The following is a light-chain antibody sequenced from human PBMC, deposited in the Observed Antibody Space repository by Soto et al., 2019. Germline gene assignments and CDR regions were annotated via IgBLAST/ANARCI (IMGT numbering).Light chain of an antibody. CDR3: QQYSTSPWT. J-gene: IGKJ1*01. CDR2: AIS. V-gene: IGKV3-20*01. CDR1: QSVSSNY. Sequence: DIVLTQSPGTLSLSTGVSAALSCRASQSVSSNYLAWYRQKPGQAPRLLIYAISTRAAGIPDRFSGSGSGTDFTLSISRLDPEDSAVYYCQQYSTSPWTFGQGTRAEI.